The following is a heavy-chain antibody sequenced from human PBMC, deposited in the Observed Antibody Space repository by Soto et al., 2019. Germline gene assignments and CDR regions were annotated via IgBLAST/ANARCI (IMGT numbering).Heavy chain of an antibody. J-gene: IGHJ6*02. D-gene: IGHD3-10*01. CDR3: ARSVRGVTIGRYGMDV. Sequence: AVKVSCKASGGTFSSYAISWVRQAPGQGLEWMGGIIPIFGTANYAQKFQGRVTITADESTSTAYMELSSLRSEDTAVYYCARSVRGVTIGRYGMDVWGQGTTVTVSS. CDR1: GGTFSSYA. CDR2: IIPIFGTA. V-gene: IGHV1-69*13.